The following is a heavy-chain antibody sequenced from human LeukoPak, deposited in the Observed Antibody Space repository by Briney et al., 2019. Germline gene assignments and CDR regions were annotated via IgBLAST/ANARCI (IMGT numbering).Heavy chain of an antibody. D-gene: IGHD3-10*01. CDR3: ARDGEFLWGGFDS. Sequence: EASVKVSCKASGYTFKDYYIQWVRQAPGQGLEWVGWINPDSGATYYAQKFQDRVTITRDTSISTVYMELSSLSSDDTAVFYCARDGEFLWGGFDSWGQGSLVTVSS. CDR1: GYTFKDYY. V-gene: IGHV1-2*02. J-gene: IGHJ4*02. CDR2: INPDSGAT.